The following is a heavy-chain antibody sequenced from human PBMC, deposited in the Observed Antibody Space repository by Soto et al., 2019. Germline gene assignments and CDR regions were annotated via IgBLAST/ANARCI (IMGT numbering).Heavy chain of an antibody. CDR3: ASRVGYSYGFDY. CDR2: INSDGTST. CDR1: GFTFSSHW. J-gene: IGHJ4*02. D-gene: IGHD5-18*01. V-gene: IGHV3-74*01. Sequence: PGGSLRLSCAASGFTFSSHWMHWVRQAPGKGLVWVSRINSDGTSTRYADSVKGRFTISRDNAKNTLFLQMNSLRAEDTAVYYCASRVGYSYGFDYWGQGTXVTVSS.